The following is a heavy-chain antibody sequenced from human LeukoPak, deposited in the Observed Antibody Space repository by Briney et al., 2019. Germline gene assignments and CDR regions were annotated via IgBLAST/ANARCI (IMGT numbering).Heavy chain of an antibody. Sequence: KPSETLSLTCAVYGGSFSGYYWSWLRQPPGKGLEGIGEINHSGSTNYNPSLKSRVTISVDPSKNQFSLKLSSVTAADTAVYYCARGKVAYYDSSGYRWFDPWGQGTLVTVSS. CDR2: INHSGST. CDR3: ARGKVAYYDSSGYRWFDP. D-gene: IGHD3-22*01. J-gene: IGHJ5*02. CDR1: GGSFSGYY. V-gene: IGHV4-34*01.